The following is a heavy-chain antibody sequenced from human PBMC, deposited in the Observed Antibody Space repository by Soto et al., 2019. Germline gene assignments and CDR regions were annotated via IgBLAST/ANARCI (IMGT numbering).Heavy chain of an antibody. D-gene: IGHD6-13*01. CDR1: GFPFRSYG. CDR3: AREGLAAAGSLGNY. CDR2: IWYDGSNK. V-gene: IGHV3-33*01. J-gene: IGHJ4*02. Sequence: QVQLVESGGGVVTPGRSLSLSCAASGFPFRSYGMHWVRQAPGKGLEWVAVIWYDGSNKYYADSVKGRFTISRDNCKNTLYLQMNSLRAEDTAVYYCAREGLAAAGSLGNYWGQGSLVTESS.